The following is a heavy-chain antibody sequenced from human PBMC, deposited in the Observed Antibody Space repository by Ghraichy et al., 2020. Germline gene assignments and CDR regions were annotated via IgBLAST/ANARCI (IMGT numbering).Heavy chain of an antibody. V-gene: IGHV4-39*01. D-gene: IGHD1-26*01. Sequence: SETLSLTCTVSGGSVSSSAYYWGWIRQPPGKGLEWIGSIYYSGSTYYNPSLKSRVTISVDTSKNQFSLNLSSVTAADTAVYYCARPQYRSGSPYFDYWGQGTLVTVSS. CDR3: ARPQYRSGSPYFDY. CDR2: IYYSGST. J-gene: IGHJ4*02. CDR1: GGSVSSSAYY.